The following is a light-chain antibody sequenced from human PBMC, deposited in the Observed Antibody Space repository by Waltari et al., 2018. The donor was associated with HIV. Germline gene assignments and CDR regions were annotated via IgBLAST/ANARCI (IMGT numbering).Light chain of an antibody. V-gene: IGLV2-14*03. Sequence: QSALTQPASLSGSPGQSITISCSGFRSDIGDYNYVSWYQQYQGKVPKLMIYDVKYRPSGVSYRFSGSRSDSAAFLNISGLQTEDEAVYHCCSYTSGSTHVFGTGTEVTVL. J-gene: IGLJ1*01. CDR1: RSDIGDYNY. CDR2: DVK. CDR3: CSYTSGSTHV.